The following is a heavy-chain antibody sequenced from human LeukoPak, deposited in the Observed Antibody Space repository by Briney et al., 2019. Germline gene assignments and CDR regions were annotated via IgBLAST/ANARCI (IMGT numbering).Heavy chain of an antibody. CDR2: INPSGGST. Sequence: ASVKVSCKASGYTFTSYDINWVRQAPGQGLEWMGIINPSGGSTSYAQKFQGRVTMTRDMSTSTVYMELSSLRSEDTAVYYCARAVIVVVPAAIQGNWFDPWGQGTLVTVSS. V-gene: IGHV1-46*01. CDR1: GYTFTSYD. J-gene: IGHJ5*02. D-gene: IGHD2-2*02. CDR3: ARAVIVVVPAAIQGNWFDP.